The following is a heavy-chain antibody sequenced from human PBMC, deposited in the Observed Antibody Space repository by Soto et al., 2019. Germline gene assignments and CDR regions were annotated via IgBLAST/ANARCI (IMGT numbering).Heavy chain of an antibody. CDR1: GYIFTKYG. CDR2: ISAADGNT. Sequence: QVQLVQSGAEVKKPGASVKVSCKASGYIFTKYGMHWVRQVPGQSLEWVGWISAADGNTKFSQKLQDRVTITRDTSANTAYIELSSLRSEDTAVYYCARGGSSSYSSVDYWGQGTLVTVSS. J-gene: IGHJ4*02. D-gene: IGHD2-15*01. V-gene: IGHV1-3*01. CDR3: ARGGSSSYSSVDY.